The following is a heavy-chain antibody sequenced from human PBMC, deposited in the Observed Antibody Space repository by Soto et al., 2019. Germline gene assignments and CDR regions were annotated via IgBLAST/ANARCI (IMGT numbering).Heavy chain of an antibody. CDR2: INSDGSST. V-gene: IGHV3-74*01. CDR3: VTLPTNDILTGYSYYGMDV. Sequence: GGSLRLSCAASGFTFSSYWMHWVRQAPGKGLVWVSRINSDGSSTSYADSVKGRFTISRDNAKNTLYLQMNSLRAEDTAVYYCVTLPTNDILTGYSYYGMDVWGQGTTVTVSS. D-gene: IGHD3-9*01. CDR1: GFTFSSYW. J-gene: IGHJ6*02.